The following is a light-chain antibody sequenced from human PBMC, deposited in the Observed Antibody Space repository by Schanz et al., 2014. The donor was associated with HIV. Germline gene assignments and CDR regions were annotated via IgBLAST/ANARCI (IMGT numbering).Light chain of an antibody. Sequence: DIQMTQPPSTLSASVGDRVIISCRASQSIGSWLAWYQQKAGEPPKLLIYEATTLETGVPSRFSGSGSGTEFTLTINSLQPEDFATYYCQQYSDYSPTFGRGTKVEVK. CDR1: QSIGSW. J-gene: IGKJ1*01. CDR3: QQYSDYSPT. V-gene: IGKV1-5*03. CDR2: EAT.